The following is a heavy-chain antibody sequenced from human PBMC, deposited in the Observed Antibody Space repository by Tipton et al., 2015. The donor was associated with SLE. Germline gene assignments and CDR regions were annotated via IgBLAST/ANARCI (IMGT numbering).Heavy chain of an antibody. V-gene: IGHV4-61*02. CDR2: IDTSRST. J-gene: IGHJ6*03. CDR3: AREVYYYYMDV. CDR1: GGSISSGDYYY. Sequence: TLSLTCSVSGGSISSGDYYYWSWIRQPAGKGLEWIGRIDTSRSTNYNPSLKSRVTISVDTSKNQFSLKLSSVTTADTAVYYCAREVYYYYMDVWGKGTTVTVSS.